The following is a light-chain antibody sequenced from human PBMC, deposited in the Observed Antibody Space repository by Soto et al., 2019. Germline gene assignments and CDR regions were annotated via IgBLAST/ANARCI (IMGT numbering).Light chain of an antibody. J-gene: IGLJ1*01. CDR2: DVS. CDR3: SSYTNSRTEV. V-gene: IGLV2-14*01. CDR1: SSDVGGYNY. Sequence: QSVLTQPASVSGSPGQSITISRTGTSSDVGGYNYVSWYQQHPGKAPKLMIYDVSNRPSGVSNRFSGSKSGNTASLTISGLQAEDEGDYYCSSYTNSRTEVFGTGTKGTVL.